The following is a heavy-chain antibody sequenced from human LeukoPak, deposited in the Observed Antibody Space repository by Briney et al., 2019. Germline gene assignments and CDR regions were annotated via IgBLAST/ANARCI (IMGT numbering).Heavy chain of an antibody. CDR3: ARVSYCSSTSCYYGMDV. J-gene: IGHJ6*02. CDR2: ISSNGSTI. V-gene: IGHV3-11*01. Sequence: GGSLRLSCAASGFTFSDYYMSWIRQAPGKGLEWVSYISSNGSTIYYADSVKGRFTISRDNAKNSLYLQMNSLRAEDTAVYYCARVSYCSSTSCYYGMDVWGQGTTVTVSS. CDR1: GFTFSDYY. D-gene: IGHD2-2*01.